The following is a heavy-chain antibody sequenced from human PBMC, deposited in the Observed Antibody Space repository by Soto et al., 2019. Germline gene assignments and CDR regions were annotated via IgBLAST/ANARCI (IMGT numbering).Heavy chain of an antibody. CDR2: INEDGSEN. J-gene: IGHJ6*02. Sequence: PGGSLRLSCAASGFTFSNYWMNWVRQAPGKGLEWVANINEDGSENYFVDSAKGRFTISRDNAKNSLYLQMNSLRAEDTAVYYCTSSLSPMDVWGQGTTVTAP. V-gene: IGHV3-7*01. CDR1: GFTFSNYW. CDR3: TSSLSPMDV.